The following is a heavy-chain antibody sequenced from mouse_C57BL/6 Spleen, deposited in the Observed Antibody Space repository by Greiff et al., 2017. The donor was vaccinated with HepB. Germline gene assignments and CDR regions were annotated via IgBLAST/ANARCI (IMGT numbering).Heavy chain of an antibody. CDR2: INPSSGYT. CDR3: ARDDGYYVNYFDY. V-gene: IGHV1-4*01. D-gene: IGHD2-3*01. J-gene: IGHJ2*01. Sequence: VQLQESGAELARPGASVKMSCKASGYTFTSYTMHWVKQRPGQGLEWIGYINPSSGYTKYNQKFKDKATLTADKSSSTAYMQLSSLTSEDSAVYYCARDDGYYVNYFDYWGQGTTLTVSS. CDR1: GYTFTSYT.